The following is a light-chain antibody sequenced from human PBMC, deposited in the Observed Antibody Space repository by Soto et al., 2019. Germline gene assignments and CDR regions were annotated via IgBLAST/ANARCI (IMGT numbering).Light chain of an antibody. CDR2: GAS. CDR3: QQYNNRPALT. J-gene: IGKJ5*01. Sequence: EIVMTQSPATLSVSPGERATLSCRASQSVSSNLAWYQQKPGQAPRLLIYGASTRATGIPARFSGSGSGTEFTLTISSLQSEDFAVYYCQQYNNRPALTFGQGTRLEI. CDR1: QSVSSN. V-gene: IGKV3-15*01.